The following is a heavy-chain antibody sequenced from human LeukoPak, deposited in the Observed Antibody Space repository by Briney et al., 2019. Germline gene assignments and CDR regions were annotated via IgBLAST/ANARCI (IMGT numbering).Heavy chain of an antibody. CDR1: GFTFSSYE. D-gene: IGHD6-19*01. CDR3: AKDRYSSGWYGY. CDR2: ISSSSSYI. V-gene: IGHV3-21*01. Sequence: GGSLRLSCAASGFTFSSYEMNWVRQAPGKGLEWVSSISSSSSYIYYADSVKGRFTISRDNAKNSLYLQMNSLRAEDTAVYYCAKDRYSSGWYGYWGQGTLVTVSS. J-gene: IGHJ4*02.